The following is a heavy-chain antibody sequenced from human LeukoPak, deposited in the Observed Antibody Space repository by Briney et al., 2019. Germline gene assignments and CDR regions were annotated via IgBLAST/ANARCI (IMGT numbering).Heavy chain of an antibody. D-gene: IGHD6-13*01. CDR1: GYTFTSNF. V-gene: IGHV1-3*01. J-gene: IGHJ4*02. CDR2: INPSNDDT. CDR3: ARDQIGVAAAAY. Sequence: ASVKVSCKASGYTFTSNFIHWVRQAPGQRLEWLGWINPSNDDTKYSQKFQGRVTITRDTSASTAYMYLSSLRSEDTALYYCARDQIGVAAAAYWGQGTLVTVSS.